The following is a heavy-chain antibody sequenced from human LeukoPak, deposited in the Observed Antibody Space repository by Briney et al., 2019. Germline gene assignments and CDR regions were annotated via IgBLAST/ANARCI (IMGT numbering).Heavy chain of an antibody. CDR3: VKDLSDRDVDY. D-gene: IGHD2-21*02. CDR2: ISKNGGNT. Sequence: GGSLRLSCFGSGFTFSWYGMNWVRQAPGRGLEYVSAISKNGGNTYYVDSVKGRFTISRDNSKNTLYLQMNSLRVEDTAVYFCVKDLSDRDVDYWGQGTLVTVSS. J-gene: IGHJ4*02. V-gene: IGHV3-64D*06. CDR1: GFTFSWYG.